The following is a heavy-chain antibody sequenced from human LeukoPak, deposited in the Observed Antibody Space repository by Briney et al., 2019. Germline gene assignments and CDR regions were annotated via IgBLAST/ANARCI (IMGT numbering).Heavy chain of an antibody. CDR2: IYYSGST. CDR1: GGSISSSSYY. D-gene: IGHD3-10*01. Sequence: SETLSLTCTVSGGSISSSSYYWGWIRQPPGKGLEWIGSIYYSGSTYYNPSLKSRVTISVDTSKNQFSLKLSSVTAADTAVYYCARTIWFGEWGQGTLVTVSS. J-gene: IGHJ4*02. CDR3: ARTIWFGE. V-gene: IGHV4-39*07.